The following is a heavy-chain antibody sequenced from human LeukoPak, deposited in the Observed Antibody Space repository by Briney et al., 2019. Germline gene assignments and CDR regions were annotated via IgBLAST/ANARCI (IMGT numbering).Heavy chain of an antibody. V-gene: IGHV4-30-4*08. CDR3: ARDRSSSSWDRFDY. Sequence: TLSLTCTVSGGSISSGAYYWSCLRQPPGQGLASIGYIDYSGSTYNNPSLKGRVTISVDTSKNQFSLKLSSVTAADTAVYYCARDRSSSSWDRFDYWGQGTLVTVSS. CDR1: GGSISSGAYY. CDR2: IDYSGST. J-gene: IGHJ4*02. D-gene: IGHD6-13*01.